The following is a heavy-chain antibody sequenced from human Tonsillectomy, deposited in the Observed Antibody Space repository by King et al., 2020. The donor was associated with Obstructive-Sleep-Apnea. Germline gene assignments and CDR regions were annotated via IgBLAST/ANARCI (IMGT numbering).Heavy chain of an antibody. D-gene: IGHD3-3*01. CDR2: IYYSGST. J-gene: IGHJ6*02. CDR3: ARDYFYDFWSGFYGEGNIYGMDV. Sequence: QLQESGPGLVKPSETLSLTCTVSNGSISSYYWSWIRQPPGKGLEWIGYIYYSGSTNYNPSLKSRVTISVDTSKNQGSLKLSSVTAADTAVYYCARDYFYDFWSGFYGEGNIYGMDVWGQGTTVTVSS. V-gene: IGHV4-59*01. CDR1: NGSISSYY.